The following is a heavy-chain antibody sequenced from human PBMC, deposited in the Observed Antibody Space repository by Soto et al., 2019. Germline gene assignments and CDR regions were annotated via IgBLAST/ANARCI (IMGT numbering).Heavy chain of an antibody. CDR1: GSTFPNYY. CDR3: ARFSGGSYNTYYFYYGMDV. D-gene: IGHD2-15*01. Sequence: ASVKVSCKASGSTFPNYYMHWVRQAPGQGLEWLGIITPTGGGRTKYSQKFQGRVTMTTDTSTSTAYMELRSLRSDDTAMYYCARFSGGSYNTYYFYYGMDVWGQGTTVTVSS. V-gene: IGHV1-46*01. CDR2: ITPTGGGRT. J-gene: IGHJ6*02.